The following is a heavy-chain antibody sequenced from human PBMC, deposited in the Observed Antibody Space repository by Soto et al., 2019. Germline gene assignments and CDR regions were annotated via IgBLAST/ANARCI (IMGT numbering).Heavy chain of an antibody. CDR3: ARSEGDYSDSSGYYYGAVDY. D-gene: IGHD3-22*01. CDR1: GGTFSSYA. Sequence: QVQLVQSGAEVKKPGSSVKVSCKASGGTFSSYAISWVRQAPGQGLEWMGGIIPIFGTANYAQKFQGRVTITADESTSTAYMELSSLRSEDTAVYYCARSEGDYSDSSGYYYGAVDYWGQGTLVTVSS. CDR2: IIPIFGTA. V-gene: IGHV1-69*12. J-gene: IGHJ4*02.